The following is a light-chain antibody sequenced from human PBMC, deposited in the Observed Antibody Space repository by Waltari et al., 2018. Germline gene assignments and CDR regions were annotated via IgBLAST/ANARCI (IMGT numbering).Light chain of an antibody. CDR1: DIRDQT. Sequence: YELTQPPSVSVAPGKTAQISCGGPDIRDQTVHWYQQKPGQAPVLVIYDDTVRPAGIPKRISGSDTATLTIARVEAGDEAVYYCQVWDGDADHPVFGGGAKLTVL. J-gene: IGLJ2*01. CDR2: DDT. CDR3: QVWDGDADHPV. V-gene: IGLV3-21*03.